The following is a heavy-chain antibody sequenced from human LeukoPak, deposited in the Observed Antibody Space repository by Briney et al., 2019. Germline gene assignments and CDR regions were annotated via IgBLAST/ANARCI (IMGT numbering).Heavy chain of an antibody. CDR2: ISGSGGST. CDR1: GFTFSSYS. V-gene: IGHV3-23*01. J-gene: IGHJ4*02. CDR3: AKKKGPRGDGDPIDY. Sequence: PGGSLRLSCAASGFTFSSYSMNWVRQAPGKGLEWVSAISGSGGSTYYADSVKGRFTISRDNSKNTLYLQMNSLRAEDTAVYYCAKKKGPRGDGDPIDYWGQGTLVTVSS. D-gene: IGHD4-17*01.